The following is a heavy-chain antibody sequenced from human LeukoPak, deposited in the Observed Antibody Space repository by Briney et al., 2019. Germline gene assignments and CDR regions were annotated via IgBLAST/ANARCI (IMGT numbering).Heavy chain of an antibody. CDR3: ARVKSYYDSSGAPNWFDP. Sequence: GGSLRLSCAASGFTFSSYEMNWVRQAPGKGLEWVSYISSSGSTIYYADSVKGRFTISRDNAKNSLYLQMNSLRAEDTAVYYCARVKSYYDSSGAPNWFDPWGQGTLVTVSS. V-gene: IGHV3-48*03. CDR2: ISSSGSTI. D-gene: IGHD3-22*01. CDR1: GFTFSSYE. J-gene: IGHJ5*02.